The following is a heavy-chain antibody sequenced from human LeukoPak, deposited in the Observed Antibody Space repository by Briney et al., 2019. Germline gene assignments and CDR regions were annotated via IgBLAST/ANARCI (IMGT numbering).Heavy chain of an antibody. CDR3: TRDPIVDPDY. CDR1: GFTFGDYA. J-gene: IGHJ4*02. CDR2: IRSKAYGGTT. Sequence: HPGRSLRLSCTASGFTFGDYAMGWFRQAPGKGLEWVGFIRSKAYGGTTEYAASVKGRFTISRDDSKSIAYLQMNSLKTEDTAVYYCTRDPIVDPDYWGQGTLVTVSS. V-gene: IGHV3-49*03. D-gene: IGHD5-18*01.